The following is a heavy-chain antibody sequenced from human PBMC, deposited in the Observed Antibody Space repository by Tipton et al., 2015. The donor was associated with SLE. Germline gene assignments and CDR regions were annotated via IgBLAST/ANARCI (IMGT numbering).Heavy chain of an antibody. CDR2: IYHSGIT. CDR3: ARMEGMITYGGIAGL. CDR1: DYSISSGYY. J-gene: IGHJ4*02. Sequence: TLSLTCAVSDYSISSGYYWGWVRRPPGRGLEWIGNIYHSGITYYNPSLKSRVTISIDTSKSHFSLKLTSVTAADTAVYYCARMEGMITYGGIAGLWGQGTVVTVSS. V-gene: IGHV4-38-2*01. D-gene: IGHD3-16*01.